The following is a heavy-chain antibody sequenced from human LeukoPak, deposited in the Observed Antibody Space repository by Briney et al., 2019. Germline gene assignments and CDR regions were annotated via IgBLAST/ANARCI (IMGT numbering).Heavy chain of an antibody. V-gene: IGHV3-23*01. CDR2: ITGSGGNT. D-gene: IGHD6-13*01. CDR3: AKAASSSWPSYYYGMDV. CDR1: GFIFSSYS. Sequence: GGSLRLSCAASGFIFSSYSMSWVRQAPGKGLEWVSVITGSGGNTYYADSVKGRFTISKDNSKNTVYLQMSSLRVDDTAVYYCAKAASSSWPSYYYGMDVWGQGTTITVSS. J-gene: IGHJ6*02.